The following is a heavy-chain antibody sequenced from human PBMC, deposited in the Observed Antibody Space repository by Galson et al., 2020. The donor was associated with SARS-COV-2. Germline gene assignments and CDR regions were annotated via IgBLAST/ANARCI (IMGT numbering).Heavy chain of an antibody. J-gene: IGHJ4*02. CDR2: ISDAGKKR. Sequence: GGSLRLYCAASGFTFSSNDMHWVRQAPGKGLEWVTVISDAGKKRYYAESVRGRFAISRDNSGNTVYLQMNSLRPDDTAIYYCATERYDNSRGLESWGQGTLVTVSS. V-gene: IGHV3-30*09. CDR1: GFTFSSND. CDR3: ATERYDNSRGLES. D-gene: IGHD3-3*01.